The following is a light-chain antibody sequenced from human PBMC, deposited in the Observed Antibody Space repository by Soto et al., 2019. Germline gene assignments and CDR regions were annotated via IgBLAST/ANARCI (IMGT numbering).Light chain of an antibody. Sequence: EIVLTQSPGTLSLSPGERVTLSCRAAQDVTTNLAWYQQKPGQAPRLVIYSAFTRATGIPARFSGSGSGTEFTLTISSLQSEDFAVYYCQQYNNWPPWTFGQGTKVDIK. J-gene: IGKJ1*01. V-gene: IGKV3-15*01. CDR1: QDVTTN. CDR3: QQYNNWPPWT. CDR2: SAF.